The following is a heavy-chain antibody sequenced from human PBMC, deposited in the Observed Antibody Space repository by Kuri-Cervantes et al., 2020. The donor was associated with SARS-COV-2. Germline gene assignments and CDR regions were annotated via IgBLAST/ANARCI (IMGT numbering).Heavy chain of an antibody. CDR2: IDHKGTT. CDR3: ARGGSGNYPNLLGY. V-gene: IGHV4-4*09. Sequence: SETLSLTCSVSCGSISSYYGSWIRQPPGKGLEWIGCIDHKGTTYYNPSLRSPVTISVDTSKTQFSLKLSSVTAADTAVYYCARGGSGNYPNLLGYWGQGTLVTVSS. D-gene: IGHD4-11*01. J-gene: IGHJ4*02. CDR1: CGSISSYY.